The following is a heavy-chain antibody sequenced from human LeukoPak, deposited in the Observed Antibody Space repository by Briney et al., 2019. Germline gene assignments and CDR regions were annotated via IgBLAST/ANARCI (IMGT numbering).Heavy chain of an antibody. Sequence: PSETLSLTRAVYGGSFSGYYWSWIRQPPGKGLEWIGEINHSGSTNYNPSLKSRVTISVDTSKNQFSLKLSSVTAADTAVYYCASGYSYYYGMDVWGQGTTVTVSS. V-gene: IGHV4-34*01. CDR2: INHSGST. CDR3: ASGYSYYYGMDV. D-gene: IGHD2-21*01. CDR1: GGSFSGYY. J-gene: IGHJ6*02.